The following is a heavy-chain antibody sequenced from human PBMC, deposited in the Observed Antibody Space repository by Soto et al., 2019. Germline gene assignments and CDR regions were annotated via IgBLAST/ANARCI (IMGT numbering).Heavy chain of an antibody. J-gene: IGHJ4*02. D-gene: IGHD4-17*01. CDR1: GFTLSIAW. CDR3: TTTTVTNDFDY. CDR2: IKSKTDGGTT. V-gene: IGHV3-15*01. Sequence: GGSLRLGCAASGFTLSIAWMSWVRQVPGKGLEWVGRIKSKTDGGTTDYAAPVKGRFTISRDDSKNTLYLQMNSLKTEDTAVYYCTTTTVTNDFDYWGQGTLVTVSS.